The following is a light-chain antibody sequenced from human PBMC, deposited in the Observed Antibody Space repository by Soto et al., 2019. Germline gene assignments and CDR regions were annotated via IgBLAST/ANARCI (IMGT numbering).Light chain of an antibody. Sequence: QSALTQPPSASGSPGQSVTISCTGTKNDIGVYDFVSWYQHHPGKAPRLIIYEVVQRPSGVPDRFSGSKSGNMASLTVSGLQAPDEADYFCKSYAGSNTYGFGRGTKV. CDR2: EVV. V-gene: IGLV2-8*01. J-gene: IGLJ1*01. CDR3: KSYAGSNTYG. CDR1: KNDIGVYDF.